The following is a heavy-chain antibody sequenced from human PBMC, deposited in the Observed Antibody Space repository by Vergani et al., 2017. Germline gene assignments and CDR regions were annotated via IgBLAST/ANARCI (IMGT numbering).Heavy chain of an antibody. CDR2: IIPSLATT. D-gene: IGHD2-15*01. V-gene: IGHV1-69*11. CDR1: GGTFSSFA. Sequence: VSCKASGGTFSSFALNWVRQAPGQGLEWMGSIIPSLATTIYAQKFQGRVTITADESTSTAYMELSSLKSEDTAVFYCARATCSGGSCYRGFEYWGQGSLITVSS. J-gene: IGHJ4*02. CDR3: ARATCSGGSCYRGFEY.